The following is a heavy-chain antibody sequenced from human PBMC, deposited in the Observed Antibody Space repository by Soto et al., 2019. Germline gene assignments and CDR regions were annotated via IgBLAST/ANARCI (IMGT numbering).Heavy chain of an antibody. V-gene: IGHV1-69*01. CDR1: GGTFSSYA. CDR2: IIPIFGTA. D-gene: IGHD6-19*01. Sequence: QVQLVQSGAEVKKPGSSVKVSCKASGGTFSSYAISWVRQAPGQGLEWMGGIIPIFGTANYAQKFQGRVTITADESTSTAYMELSSLRSEDTAVYYWAGGGARGGIAVAGSLDYWGQGTLVTVSS. J-gene: IGHJ4*02. CDR3: AGGGARGGIAVAGSLDY.